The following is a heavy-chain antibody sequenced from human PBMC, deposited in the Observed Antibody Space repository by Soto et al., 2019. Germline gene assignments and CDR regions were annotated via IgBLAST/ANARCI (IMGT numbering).Heavy chain of an antibody. CDR2: VSHRGTI. CDR1: GDSITDYF. V-gene: IGHV4-59*01. D-gene: IGHD1-26*01. Sequence: SATLSLTCTVSGDSITDYFSNCLRQSPGKGLEWIGHVSHRGTIHYNPSLRSRATISVDASKNQFSLKLRFVTAADTAVDYCVREGAEVWEVKDWDQGIMVTVSS. CDR3: VREGAEVWEVKD. J-gene: IGHJ4*02.